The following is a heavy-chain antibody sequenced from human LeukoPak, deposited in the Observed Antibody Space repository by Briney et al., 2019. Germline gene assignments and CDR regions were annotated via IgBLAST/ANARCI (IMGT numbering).Heavy chain of an antibody. CDR1: GGSFSSSSYH. V-gene: IGHV4-39*01. J-gene: IGHJ4*02. CDR2: IHYRGTT. Sequence: PSETLSLTCTVSGGSFSSSSYHWAWILQPQGKGLARIGNIHYRGTTYYHPSLQSRVTISVDTSKNQFSLKVSSATAADTAVYYCARLNSALVTLGYWGQGTLVTVSS. CDR3: ARLNSALVTLGY. D-gene: IGHD5-18*01.